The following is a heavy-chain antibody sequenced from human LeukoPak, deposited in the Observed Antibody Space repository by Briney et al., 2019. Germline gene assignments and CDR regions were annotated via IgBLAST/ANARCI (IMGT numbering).Heavy chain of an antibody. V-gene: IGHV4-31*03. CDR3: ARGTYCSGGSCYDL. D-gene: IGHD2-15*01. J-gene: IGHJ4*02. CDR2: TYYSGST. Sequence: SETLSLTCTVSGGSISSGGYYWSWIRQHPGKGLEWIGYTYYSGSTYYNPSLKSRVTISVDTSKNQFSLKLSSVTAADTAVYYCARGTYCSGGSCYDLWGQGTLVTVSS. CDR1: GGSISSGGYY.